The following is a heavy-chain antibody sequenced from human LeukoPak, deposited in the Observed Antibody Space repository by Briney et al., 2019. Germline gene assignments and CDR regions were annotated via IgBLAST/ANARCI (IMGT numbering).Heavy chain of an antibody. J-gene: IGHJ4*02. CDR3: ARTYDRSGYLFDY. Sequence: ASVKVSCKASGYTFTGYYMHWVRQAPGQGLEWMGRINPNSGGTNYAQKFQGRVTMTRDTSISTAYMELSRLRSDDTAVYYCARTYDRSGYLFDYWGQGTLVTVSS. CDR2: INPNSGGT. V-gene: IGHV1-2*06. D-gene: IGHD3-22*01. CDR1: GYTFTGYY.